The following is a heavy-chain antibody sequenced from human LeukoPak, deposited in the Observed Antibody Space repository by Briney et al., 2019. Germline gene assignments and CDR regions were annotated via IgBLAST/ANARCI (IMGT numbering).Heavy chain of an antibody. V-gene: IGHV4-38-2*02. D-gene: IGHD3-10*01. CDR3: ARGGQRFGDYYYYMDV. CDR2: IYYSGST. CDR1: GYSISSGYY. J-gene: IGHJ6*03. Sequence: SETLSLTCTVSGYSISSGYYWGWVRQPPGKGLEWIGSIYYSGSTYYNPSLKSRVTISVDTSKNQFSLKLRSVTAADTAVYYCARGGQRFGDYYYYMDVWGKGTTVTVSS.